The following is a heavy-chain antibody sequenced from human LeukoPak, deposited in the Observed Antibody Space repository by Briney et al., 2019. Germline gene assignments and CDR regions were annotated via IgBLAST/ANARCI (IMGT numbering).Heavy chain of an antibody. D-gene: IGHD3-22*01. CDR3: ASGGATYYYDSSGYGPSYFDY. CDR1: VGTFSSYA. Sequence: ATVKVSCKASVGTFSSYAISWVRQAPGQGREWMGRIIPILGIANYAQKFHGRLTITADKSTSTAYMELSRLRSEDTAVYYCASGGATYYYDSSGYGPSYFDYWGQGTLVTVSS. CDR2: IIPILGIA. V-gene: IGHV1-69*04. J-gene: IGHJ4*02.